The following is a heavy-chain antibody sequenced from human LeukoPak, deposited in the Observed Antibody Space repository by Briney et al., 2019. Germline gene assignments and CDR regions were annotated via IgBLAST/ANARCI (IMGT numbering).Heavy chain of an antibody. CDR1: GITVSGNY. D-gene: IGHD4-23*01. CDR2: IYSGGNT. CDR3: ARLVTGTTVINSGWFDP. V-gene: IGHV3-66*04. Sequence: GGSLRLSCAASGITVSGNYMAWVRQAPGKGLEWASVIYSGGNTYHADSVKGRFSISRDNSKNTVYLQMNGLRVEDTAVYYCARLVTGTTVINSGWFDPWGQGTLVTVSS. J-gene: IGHJ5*02.